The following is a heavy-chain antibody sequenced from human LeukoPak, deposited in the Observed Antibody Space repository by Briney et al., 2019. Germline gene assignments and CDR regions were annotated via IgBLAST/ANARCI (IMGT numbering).Heavy chain of an antibody. CDR1: RFTFSSYW. CDR3: ATSRTFDY. J-gene: IGHJ4*02. CDR2: IKQDGSEK. Sequence: GGSLRLSCAAFRFTFSSYWMSWVRQAPGKGLGWVANIKQDGSEKYYVDSVKGRFTISRDNAKNSVYLQMNSLRAEDAAVYYCATSRTFDYWGQGTLVTVSS. V-gene: IGHV3-7*03.